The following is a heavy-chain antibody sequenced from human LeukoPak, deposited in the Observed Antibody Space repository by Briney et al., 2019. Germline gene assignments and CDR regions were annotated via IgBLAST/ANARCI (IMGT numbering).Heavy chain of an antibody. CDR3: ARGHYDILTYLYYFDY. CDR2: MNPNSGNT. D-gene: IGHD3-9*01. CDR1: GYTFTSYG. J-gene: IGHJ4*02. V-gene: IGHV1-8*02. Sequence: ASVKVSCKASGYTFTSYGISWVRQAPGQGLEWMGWMNPNSGNTGYAQKSQGRVTMTRNTSISTAYMELSSLRSEDTAVYYCARGHYDILTYLYYFDYWGQGTLVTVSS.